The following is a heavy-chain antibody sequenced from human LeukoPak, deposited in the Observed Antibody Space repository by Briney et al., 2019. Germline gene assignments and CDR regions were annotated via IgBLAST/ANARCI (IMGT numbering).Heavy chain of an antibody. V-gene: IGHV3-23*01. Sequence: GGSLRLSCAASGFTFSSYAMSWVRQAPGKGLEWVSAISGSGGSTYYADSVKGPFTISRDNSKNTLYLQMNSLRAEDTAVYYRQPAEVPAAISLLMDVWAQGTTVTVSS. CDR3: QPAEVPAAISLLMDV. CDR1: GFTFSSYA. CDR2: ISGSGGST. D-gene: IGHD2-2*02. J-gene: IGHJ6*02.